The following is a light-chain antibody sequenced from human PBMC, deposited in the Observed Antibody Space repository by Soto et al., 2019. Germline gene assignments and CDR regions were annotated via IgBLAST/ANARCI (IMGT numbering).Light chain of an antibody. CDR3: QQYSDWPPWT. J-gene: IGKJ1*01. V-gene: IGKV3-15*01. CDR2: GAS. CDR1: QSVSGS. Sequence: EIVMTQSPATLSVSPGERATLSCRASQSVSGSLAWYQQKPGQAPRLLIYGASTRATGNPARFSGSGSGTEFTLTISSLQSEDFAVYYCQQYSDWPPWTFGQGTKVESK.